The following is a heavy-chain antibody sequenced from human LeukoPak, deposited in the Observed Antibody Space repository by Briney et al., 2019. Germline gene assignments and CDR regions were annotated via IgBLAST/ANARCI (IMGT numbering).Heavy chain of an antibody. CDR2: IWYDGSNE. J-gene: IGHJ6*02. D-gene: IGHD2-15*01. V-gene: IGHV3-33*08. Sequence: GGSLRLSCATSGFTFSSNWMSWVRHVPGKGLEWVAVIWYDGSNEYFADSVKGRFTISRDNSKNILYLQMNSLRAEDTAVYYCARDIASTRMDVWGQGTTVSVSS. CDR1: GFTFSSNW. CDR3: ARDIASTRMDV.